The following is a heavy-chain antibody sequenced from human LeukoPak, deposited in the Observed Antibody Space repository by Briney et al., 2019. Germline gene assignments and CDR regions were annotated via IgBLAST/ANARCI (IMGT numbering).Heavy chain of an antibody. J-gene: IGHJ4*02. CDR1: GSPFPSYG. V-gene: IGHV1-18*01. CDR2: INTYNGDT. CDR3: ARRGLDY. D-gene: IGHD3-16*01. Sequence: ASVKVSCKASGSPFPSYGITWLRQAPGQGLEWMGWINTYNGDTNYIQKFQGRVTVTTDTSTTTAYMELRSLRSDDTAVYYCARRGLDYWGQGTLVTVSS.